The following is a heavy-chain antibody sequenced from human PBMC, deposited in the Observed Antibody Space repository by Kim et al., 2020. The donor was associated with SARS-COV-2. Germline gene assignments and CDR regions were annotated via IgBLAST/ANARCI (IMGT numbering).Heavy chain of an antibody. CDR2: IIPILGIA. CDR1: GGTFSSYA. J-gene: IGHJ4*02. CDR3: ARDQWGIGIQLWERYFDY. V-gene: IGHV1-69*04. D-gene: IGHD5-18*01. Sequence: SVKVSCKASGGTFSSYAISWVRQAPGQGLEWMGRIIPILGIANYAQKFQGRVTITADKSTSTAYMELSSLRSEDTAVYYCARDQWGIGIQLWERYFDYWGQGTLVTVSS.